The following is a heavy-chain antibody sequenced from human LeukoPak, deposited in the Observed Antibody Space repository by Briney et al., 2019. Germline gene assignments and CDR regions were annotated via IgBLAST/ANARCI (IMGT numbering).Heavy chain of an antibody. CDR2: IYSGGST. J-gene: IGHJ3*02. CDR1: GFTVSSNY. CDR3: AMIVVANDAFDI. V-gene: IGHV3-53*01. Sequence: GGSLRLSCAASGFTVSSNYMSWVRQAPGKGLEWVSVIYSGGSTYYADSVKGRFTISRDNSKNTLYLQMNSLRAEDTAVYYCAMIVVANDAFDIWGQGTMVTVSS. D-gene: IGHD3-22*01.